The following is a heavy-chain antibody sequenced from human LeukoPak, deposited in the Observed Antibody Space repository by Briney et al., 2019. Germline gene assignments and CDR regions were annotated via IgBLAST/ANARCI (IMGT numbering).Heavy chain of an antibody. J-gene: IGHJ3*02. D-gene: IGHD2-2*01. Sequence: SETLSLTCTVSGGSISSYYWSWIRQPAGKGLEWIGRIHTSGSTNYNPSLKSRVTMSVDTSKNQFSLKLSSVTAADTAVYSCARGPPVPAHDAFDIWGQGTMVTVSS. V-gene: IGHV4-4*07. CDR2: IHTSGST. CDR1: GGSISSYY. CDR3: ARGPPVPAHDAFDI.